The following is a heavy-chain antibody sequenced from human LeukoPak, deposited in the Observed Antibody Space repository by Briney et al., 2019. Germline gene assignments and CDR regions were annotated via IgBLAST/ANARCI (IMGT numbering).Heavy chain of an antibody. J-gene: IGHJ4*02. V-gene: IGHV4-28*01. CDR1: GYSISSSNW. CDR3: ARSVDGGNWPFDY. D-gene: IGHD4-23*01. CDR2: IYYSGST. Sequence: SETLSLTCAVSGYSISSSNWWGWIRQPPGKGLEWIGYIYYSGSTYYNPSLKSRVTMSVDTSKNQFSLKLSSVTAVDTAVHYCARSVDGGNWPFDYWGQGTLVTVSS.